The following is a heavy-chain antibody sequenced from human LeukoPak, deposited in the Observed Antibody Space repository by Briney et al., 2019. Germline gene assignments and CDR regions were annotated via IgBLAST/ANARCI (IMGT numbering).Heavy chain of an antibody. CDR3: TRDSARYYDSSGYYYDY. CDR2: INPNSGGA. Sequence: ASVKVSYKASGYTFTGYYMHWVRQAPGQGLEWMGWINPNSGGANYAQKFQGRVTMTRDTSISTAYMELSRLRSDDTAVYYCTRDSARYYDSSGYYYDYWGQGTLVTVSS. V-gene: IGHV1-2*02. CDR1: GYTFTGYY. J-gene: IGHJ4*02. D-gene: IGHD3-22*01.